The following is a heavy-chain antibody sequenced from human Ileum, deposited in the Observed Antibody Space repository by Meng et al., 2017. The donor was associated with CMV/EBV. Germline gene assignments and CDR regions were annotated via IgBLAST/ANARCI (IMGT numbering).Heavy chain of an antibody. Sequence: GGSLRLSCAASGFTFSSYSMNWVRQAPGKGLEWVSSISSSSSYIYYADSVKGRFTISRDNAKNSLYLQMNSLRAEDTAVYYCARGIVVAGTFGYWGQGTLVTVSS. D-gene: IGHD6-19*01. J-gene: IGHJ4*02. CDR1: GFTFSSYS. V-gene: IGHV3-21*01. CDR3: ARGIVVAGTFGY. CDR2: ISSSSSYI.